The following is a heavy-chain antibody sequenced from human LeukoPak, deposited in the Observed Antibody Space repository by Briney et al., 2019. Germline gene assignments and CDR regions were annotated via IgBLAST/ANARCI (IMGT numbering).Heavy chain of an antibody. Sequence: SSETLSLTCTVSGYSISTGYYWDWIRQPPGKGLEWIGTFYHGGSTYYNPSLKSRVTISVDTSKNQFSLKLSSVAAADTAVYYCARARYYYDSSGYPNGPDAFDIWGQGTMVTVSS. J-gene: IGHJ3*02. D-gene: IGHD3-22*01. CDR2: FYHGGST. CDR3: ARARYYYDSSGYPNGPDAFDI. V-gene: IGHV4-38-2*02. CDR1: GYSISTGYY.